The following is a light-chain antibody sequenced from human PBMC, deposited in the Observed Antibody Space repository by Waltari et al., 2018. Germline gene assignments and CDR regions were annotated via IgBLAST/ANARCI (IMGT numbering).Light chain of an antibody. V-gene: IGKV2-30*01. Sequence: DVALTHSPLSPPGTPGLPAPIPCRPSQSLVYRDVSTYVNCFHKRPGQSPRRLIYKVSNRDSGVPDRFSGSGSGTDFTLTISRVEAEDVGVYYCMQGTHLGYTFGQGTMLEIK. CDR3: MQGTHLGYT. CDR1: QSLVYRDVSTY. J-gene: IGKJ2*01. CDR2: KVS.